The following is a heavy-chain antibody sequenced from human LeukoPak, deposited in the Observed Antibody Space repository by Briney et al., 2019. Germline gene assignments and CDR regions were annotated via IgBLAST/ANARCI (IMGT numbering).Heavy chain of an antibody. D-gene: IGHD6-19*01. CDR3: AKDSSSSGWYDGY. CDR2: ISGSGGSS. V-gene: IGHV3-23*01. CDR1: GFTFSSYA. Sequence: PGGSLRLSCAASGFTFSSYAMGWVRQAPGKGLEWVSAISGSGGSSYYADSVKGRFTISRDNSKNTLYLQMNSLRAEDTAVYYCAKDSSSSGWYDGYWGQGTLVTVSS. J-gene: IGHJ4*02.